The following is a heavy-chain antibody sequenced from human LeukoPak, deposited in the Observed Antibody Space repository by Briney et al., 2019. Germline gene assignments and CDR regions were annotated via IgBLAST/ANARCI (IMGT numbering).Heavy chain of an antibody. CDR3: ARGESYYYDSSGISRRFDY. Sequence: PSETLSLTCIVFGGSISTSAYYWGWIRQPPGEGLQWIGSIYYSGNTYYNSSLKSRVTISVDTSTSQFSLKLSSVTAADTAVYYCARGESYYYDSSGISRRFDYWGQGTLVTVSS. D-gene: IGHD3-22*01. CDR1: GGSISTSAYY. J-gene: IGHJ4*02. V-gene: IGHV4-39*01. CDR2: IYYSGNT.